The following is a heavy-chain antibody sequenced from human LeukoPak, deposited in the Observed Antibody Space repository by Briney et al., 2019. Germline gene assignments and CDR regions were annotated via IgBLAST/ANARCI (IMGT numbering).Heavy chain of an antibody. J-gene: IGHJ4*02. V-gene: IGHV4-34*01. CDR2: INHSGST. Sequence: PSETLSLTCAVYGGSFSGYYWSWIRQPPGKGLEWIGEINHSGSTNYNPSLKSRVTISVDTSKNQFSLKLSSVTAADTAVYYCARQELGLFDYWGQGTLVTVSS. CDR1: GGSFSGYY. CDR3: ARQELGLFDY. D-gene: IGHD6-13*01.